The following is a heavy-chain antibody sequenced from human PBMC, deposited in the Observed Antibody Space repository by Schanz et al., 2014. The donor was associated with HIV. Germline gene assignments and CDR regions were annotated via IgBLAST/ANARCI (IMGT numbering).Heavy chain of an antibody. CDR2: INSDGSST. Sequence: EVQLVESGGGLVQPGGSLRLSCAASGFTFSSYWMHWVRQAPGKGLVWVSRINSDGSSTSYADSVKGRFTISRDNSKNRLFLQMNSLRAEDRALYYCAKDMGRQPEYFQHWGQGTLVTVSS. J-gene: IGHJ1*01. D-gene: IGHD3-10*01. V-gene: IGHV3-74*01. CDR3: AKDMGRQPEYFQH. CDR1: GFTFSSYW.